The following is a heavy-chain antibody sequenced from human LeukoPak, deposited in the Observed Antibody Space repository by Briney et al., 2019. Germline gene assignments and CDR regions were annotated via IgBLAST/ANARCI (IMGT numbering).Heavy chain of an antibody. V-gene: IGHV4-59*01. CDR1: GGSISSFD. CDR2: IYDRVNT. D-gene: IGHD1-26*01. Sequence: NPSETLSLTCTVSGGSISSFDWSWIRQPPGKGLEWIGYIYDRVNTNYNPSLKSRVTISVGMSRNQFSLKLNSVTAADTAIYYCARDRELGVWGQGTTVTVSS. J-gene: IGHJ6*02. CDR3: ARDRELGV.